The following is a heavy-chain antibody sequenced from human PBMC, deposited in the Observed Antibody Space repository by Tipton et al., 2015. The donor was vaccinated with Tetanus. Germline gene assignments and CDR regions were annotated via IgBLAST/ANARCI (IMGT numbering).Heavy chain of an antibody. CDR2: INPNSGGT. D-gene: IGHD2-21*02. Sequence: QSGPEVKKPGASVKVSCTASGYTFTGNYIHWVRQVPGQRLEWMAWINPNSGGTDFARKFQGRVTVTRDTSISTAYMELSGLRSGDTAVYFCARATANSAFDFWGQGTRVIVSS. J-gene: IGHJ4*02. CDR3: ARATANSAFDF. CDR1: GYTFTGNY. V-gene: IGHV1-2*02.